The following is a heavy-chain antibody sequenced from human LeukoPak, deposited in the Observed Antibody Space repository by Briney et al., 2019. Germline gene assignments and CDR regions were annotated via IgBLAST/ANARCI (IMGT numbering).Heavy chain of an antibody. J-gene: IGHJ4*02. D-gene: IGHD3-10*01. CDR1: GFTFVSYT. V-gene: IGHV3-21*01. CDR2: ISSSSTYI. CDR3: ARDYGSGNYFLYFDS. Sequence: GGSLRLSCAASGFTFVSYTMNWVRQAPGKGLEWVSSISSSSTYIYYADSVKGRFIISRDNAKNSLSLQMNSLRAEDTAVYYCARDYGSGNYFLYFDSWGQGTLVTVSS.